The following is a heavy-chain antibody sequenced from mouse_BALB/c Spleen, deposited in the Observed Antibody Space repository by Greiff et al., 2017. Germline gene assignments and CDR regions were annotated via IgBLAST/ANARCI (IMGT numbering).Heavy chain of an antibody. CDR2: IWSGGST. CDR1: GFSLTSYG. CDR3: ARKNGAMDY. Sequence: VKVEESGPGLVQPSQSLSITCTVSGFSLTSYGVHWVRQSPGKGLEWLGVIWSGGSTDYNAAFISRLSISKDNSKSQVFFKMNSLQANDTAIYYCARKNGAMDYWGQGTSVTVSS. V-gene: IGHV2-2*02. J-gene: IGHJ4*01.